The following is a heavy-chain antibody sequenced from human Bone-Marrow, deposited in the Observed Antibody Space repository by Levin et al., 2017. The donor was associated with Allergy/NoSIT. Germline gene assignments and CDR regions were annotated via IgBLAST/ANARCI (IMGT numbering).Heavy chain of an antibody. D-gene: IGHD5-24*01. Sequence: PSETLSLTCTVSGGSITSCGYHWSWLRQHPGKDREWIGYISYRGSTYYNPVLKSRVTLSIDTSKTQFALKLNSLTATDTAVYFCAREDGYVFDYWGQGTLVTVSS. CDR1: GGSITSCGYH. CDR2: ISYRGST. J-gene: IGHJ4*02. CDR3: AREDGYVFDY. V-gene: IGHV4-31*03.